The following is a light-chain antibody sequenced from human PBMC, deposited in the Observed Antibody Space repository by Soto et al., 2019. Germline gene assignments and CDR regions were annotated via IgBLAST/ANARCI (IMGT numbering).Light chain of an antibody. Sequence: EILLTQSPATLSLSPGEGATLSCRSGQSIGTYLAWYQQRPGQAPRLLIYDTTNRATGIPTKFSGRASEKDFTLTFSSLELEDFAVYYCQQRSSWPPITFGQGTRLEIK. CDR1: QSIGTY. CDR2: DTT. J-gene: IGKJ5*01. CDR3: QQRSSWPPIT. V-gene: IGKV3-11*01.